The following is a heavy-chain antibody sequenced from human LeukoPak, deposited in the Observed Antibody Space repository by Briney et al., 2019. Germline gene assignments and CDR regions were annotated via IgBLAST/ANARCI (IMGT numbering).Heavy chain of an antibody. CDR3: AKQGATAVAAGGDFDY. V-gene: IGHV3-23*01. Sequence: GGSLSLSCAASGFTFSSYAMSWVRQAPGKGLEWVSAISGSGGSTYYADSVKGRFTISRDNSKNTLYLQMNSLRAEDTAVYYCAKQGATAVAAGGDFDYWGQGTLVTVSS. D-gene: IGHD6-19*01. CDR1: GFTFSSYA. J-gene: IGHJ4*02. CDR2: ISGSGGST.